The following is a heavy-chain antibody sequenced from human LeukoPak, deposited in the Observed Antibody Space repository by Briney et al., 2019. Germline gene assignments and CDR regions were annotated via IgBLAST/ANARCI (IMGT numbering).Heavy chain of an antibody. Sequence: GGSLRLSCAASGSTFDDYAMHWVRQAPGRGLEWVSGISWNSGSIGYADSVKGRFTISRDNAKNSLYLQMNSLRAEDTALYYCAKSLLWFGELLSGAFDPWGQGTLVTVSS. D-gene: IGHD3-10*01. CDR2: ISWNSGSI. V-gene: IGHV3-9*01. J-gene: IGHJ5*02. CDR3: AKSLLWFGELLSGAFDP. CDR1: GSTFDDYA.